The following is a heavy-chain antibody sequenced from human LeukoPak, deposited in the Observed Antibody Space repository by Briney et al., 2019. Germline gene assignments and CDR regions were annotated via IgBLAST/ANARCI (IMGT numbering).Heavy chain of an antibody. Sequence: GGSLRLSCAASGFTFSTNAMSWVRQAPGKGLEWVSIISGSGGATHYAESVKGRFTISRDNSKNMLYLQMNSLRAEDTAVFYCAKDQRLRPQYYFDSWGQGTLVTVSS. CDR2: ISGSGGAT. CDR1: GFTFSTNA. CDR3: AKDQRLRPQYYFDS. V-gene: IGHV3-23*01. J-gene: IGHJ4*02.